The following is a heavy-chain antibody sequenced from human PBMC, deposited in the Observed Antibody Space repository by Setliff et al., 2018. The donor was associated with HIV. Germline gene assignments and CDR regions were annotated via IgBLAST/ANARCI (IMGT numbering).Heavy chain of an antibody. D-gene: IGHD6-19*01. CDR2: IDSGSST. CDR1: GFTFSNYD. CDR3: AKGQQWLVAGPRDGMDV. V-gene: IGHV3-23*01. J-gene: IGHJ6*02. Sequence: GGSLRLSCVASGFTFSNYDMSWVRQAPGKGLEWVSGIDSGSSTYYTDSMKGRFTISRDNSNDALYLQMNRLRAEDTAVYYCAKGQQWLVAGPRDGMDVWGQGTTVTVSS.